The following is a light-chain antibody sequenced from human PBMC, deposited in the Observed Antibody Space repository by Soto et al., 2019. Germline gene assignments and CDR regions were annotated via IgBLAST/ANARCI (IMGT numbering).Light chain of an antibody. J-gene: IGKJ4*01. Sequence: EILLTQSPATLSLSPGERATLSCRASQSISTFLAWYQQKPGQVPRLLIYDASNRASGIPDRFSGSGSGTDFSLTISSLEPEDFAVYYCQQRTGCLTFGGGTKVEI. CDR1: QSISTF. CDR2: DAS. CDR3: QQRTGCLT. V-gene: IGKV3-11*01.